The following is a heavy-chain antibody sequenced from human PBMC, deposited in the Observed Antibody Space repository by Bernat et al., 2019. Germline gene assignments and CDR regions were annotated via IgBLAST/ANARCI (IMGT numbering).Heavy chain of an antibody. D-gene: IGHD6-19*01. V-gene: IGHV3-33*01. CDR2: IRYDGSNK. Sequence: QVQLVESGGGVVQPGRSLRLSCAASGFTFSSYGMHWVRQAPGKGLEWVAVIRYDGSNKYYADSVKGRFTISRDNSKNTLYLQMNSLRAEDTAVYYCAREAGLVKYYFDYWGQGTLVTVSS. J-gene: IGHJ4*02. CDR1: GFTFSSYG. CDR3: AREAGLVKYYFDY.